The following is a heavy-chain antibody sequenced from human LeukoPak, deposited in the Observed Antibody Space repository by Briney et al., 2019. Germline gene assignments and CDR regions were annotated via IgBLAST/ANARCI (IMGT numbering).Heavy chain of an antibody. CDR3: ARGDGDPYYFDY. Sequence: GGSLRLSCAASGLTFSSYAMHWVRQAPGKGLEWVAVISYDGSNKYYADSVKGRFTISRDNSKNTLYLQMNSLRAEDTAVYYCARGDGDPYYFDYWGQGTLVTVSS. CDR1: GLTFSSYA. V-gene: IGHV3-30*01. D-gene: IGHD4-17*01. CDR2: ISYDGSNK. J-gene: IGHJ4*02.